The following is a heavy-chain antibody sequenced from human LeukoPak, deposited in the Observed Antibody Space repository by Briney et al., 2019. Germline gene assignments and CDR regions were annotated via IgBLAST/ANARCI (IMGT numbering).Heavy chain of an antibody. CDR3: ARDRLYSGSYLDAFDI. CDR2: IYHSGST. D-gene: IGHD1-26*01. J-gene: IGHJ3*02. Sequence: KASETLSLTCTVSGGSISSGGYYWSWIRQPPGKGLEWIGYIYHSGSTYYNPSLKSRVTISVDRSKNQFSLKLSSVTAADTAVYYCARDRLYSGSYLDAFDIWGQGTMVTVPS. CDR1: GGSISSGGYY. V-gene: IGHV4-30-2*01.